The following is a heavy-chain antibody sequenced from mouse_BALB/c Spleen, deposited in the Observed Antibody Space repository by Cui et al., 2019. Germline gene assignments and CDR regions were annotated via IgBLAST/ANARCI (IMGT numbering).Heavy chain of an antibody. CDR1: GYTFTSYW. Sequence: QVQLQQPPADLLTPAASVTLSGKAAGYTFTSYWMHWVKQRPGRGLEWIGRIDPNSGGTKYNEKFKSKATLTVDKPSSTAYMQLSSLTSEDSAVYYCARYDYDGSSYFDYWGQGTTLTVSS. CDR3: ARYDYDGSSYFDY. J-gene: IGHJ2*01. CDR2: IDPNSGGT. V-gene: IGHV1-72*01. D-gene: IGHD1-1*01.